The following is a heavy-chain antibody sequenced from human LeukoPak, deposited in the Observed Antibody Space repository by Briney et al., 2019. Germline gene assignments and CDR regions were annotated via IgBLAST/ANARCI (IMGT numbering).Heavy chain of an antibody. D-gene: IGHD3-9*01. Sequence: SGTLSLTCTVSGGSISSGSYYWGWIRQPAGKGLEWIGRIYTSGSTNYNPSLKSRVTISVDTSKNQFSLKLSSVTAADTAVYYCARVIELYFVMGPFDPWGQGTLVTVSS. CDR1: GGSISSGSYY. CDR3: ARVIELYFVMGPFDP. J-gene: IGHJ5*02. CDR2: IYTSGST. V-gene: IGHV4-61*02.